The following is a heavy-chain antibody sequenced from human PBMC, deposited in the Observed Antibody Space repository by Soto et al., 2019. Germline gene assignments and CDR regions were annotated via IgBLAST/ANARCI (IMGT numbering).Heavy chain of an antibody. V-gene: IGHV4-39*01. D-gene: IGHD3-16*01. CDR1: GGSISSNSYY. CDR2: IYYSGTT. CDR3: ARHKGGYYSGVDV. Sequence: PSETLSLTCTVSGGSISSNSYYWAWIRQPPGKGLEWIGNIYYSGTTYYSPSLKSRVTISVDTSKNQFSLKLSSVTAADTAVYYCARHKGGYYSGVDVWGQGTTVTVSS. J-gene: IGHJ6*02.